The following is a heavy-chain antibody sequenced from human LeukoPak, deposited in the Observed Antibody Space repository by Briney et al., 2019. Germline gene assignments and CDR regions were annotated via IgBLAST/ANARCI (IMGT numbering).Heavy chain of an antibody. CDR3: ARAPGDYYYYYYAMDV. J-gene: IGHJ6*02. CDR1: GFTLSNYC. D-gene: IGHD4-17*01. CDR2: ISSSSSYI. V-gene: IGHV3-21*01. Sequence: KPGGSLRLSCAASGFTLSNYCMNWVRQAPGRGLEWVSSISSSSSYIYYADSVKGRFTISRDNAKNSLYLQMNSMRDEDTAVYYCARAPGDYYYYYYAMDVWGQGTTVSVSS.